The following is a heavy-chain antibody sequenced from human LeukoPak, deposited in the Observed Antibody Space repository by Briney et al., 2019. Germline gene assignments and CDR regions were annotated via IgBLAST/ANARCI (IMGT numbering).Heavy chain of an antibody. Sequence: PGGSLRLSCSVSGFTFSSYTMHCVRQAPGKGLEYVSSININGGRTYYADSVKGRFTISRDNSKNTRYLQMSSLRTEDTAVYYCVKDKWIDHWGQGTLVTVSS. J-gene: IGHJ4*02. CDR1: GFTFSSYT. CDR2: ININGGRT. D-gene: IGHD2-8*01. V-gene: IGHV3-64D*09. CDR3: VKDKWIDH.